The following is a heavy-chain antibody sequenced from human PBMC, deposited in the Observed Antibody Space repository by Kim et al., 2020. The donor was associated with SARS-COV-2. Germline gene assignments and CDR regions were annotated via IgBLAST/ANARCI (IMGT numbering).Heavy chain of an antibody. CDR3: ASEGGGSYGSGTTGFDY. Sequence: ASVKVSCKASGYTFTSYAMHWVRQAPGQRLEWMGWINAGNGNTKYSQKFQGRVTITRDTSASTAYMELSSLRSEDTAVYYCASEGGGSYGSGTTGFDYWGQGTLVTVSS. CDR2: INAGNGNT. CDR1: GYTFTSYA. V-gene: IGHV1-3*01. D-gene: IGHD3-10*01. J-gene: IGHJ4*02.